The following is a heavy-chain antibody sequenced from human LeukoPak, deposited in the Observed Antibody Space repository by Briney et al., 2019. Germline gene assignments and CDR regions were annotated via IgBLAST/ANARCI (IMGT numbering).Heavy chain of an antibody. CDR2: INSDGSST. V-gene: IGHV3-74*01. D-gene: IGHD5-18*01. Sequence: PGGSLRLSCAASGFTFSSYWMHWVRQAPGKGLVWVSRINSDGSSTSYADSVKGRFTISRDNAKNTLYLQMNSLRAVDTAVYYCAREKGGYSLANPWGQGTLVTVSS. CDR3: AREKGGYSLANP. J-gene: IGHJ5*02. CDR1: GFTFSSYW.